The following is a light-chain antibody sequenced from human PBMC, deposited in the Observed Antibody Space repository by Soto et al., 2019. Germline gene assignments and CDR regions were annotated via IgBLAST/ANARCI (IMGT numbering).Light chain of an antibody. V-gene: IGKV3-15*01. Sequence: EIVMTQSPATVSLSPGERATLSCRASQSVNSNLVWYQQKPGQSPRLLIHGASTRSTGIPARFSGSGSGTEFTLTISSLQSEDFAVYYCQQYQNWPPWTFGQGTKVEI. CDR1: QSVNSN. CDR2: GAS. J-gene: IGKJ1*01. CDR3: QQYQNWPPWT.